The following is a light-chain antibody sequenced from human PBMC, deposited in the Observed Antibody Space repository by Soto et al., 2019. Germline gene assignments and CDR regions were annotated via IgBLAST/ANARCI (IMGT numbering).Light chain of an antibody. CDR3: QKYNSAPLT. J-gene: IGKJ4*01. CDR1: QGISNY. V-gene: IGKV1-27*01. Sequence: DIQMTQSPSSLSASVGYRVTITCRASQGISNYLSWYQQKPGKVPKLLIYAASTLKSGVPSRFSGSGSGTDFTLTISSLQPEDVATYYCQKYNSAPLTFGGGNKVEIK. CDR2: AAS.